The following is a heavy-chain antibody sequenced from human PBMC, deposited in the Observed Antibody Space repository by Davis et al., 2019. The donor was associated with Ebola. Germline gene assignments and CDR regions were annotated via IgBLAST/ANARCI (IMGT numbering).Heavy chain of an antibody. Sequence: MPGGSLRLSCAVYGGSFSGYYWSWIRQPPGKGLEWIGEINHSGSTNYNPSLKSRVTISVDTSKNQFSLKLSSVTAADTAVYYCARGIRWGQGTLVTVSS. CDR3: ARGIR. CDR2: INHSGST. V-gene: IGHV4-34*01. CDR1: GGSFSGYY. J-gene: IGHJ4*02.